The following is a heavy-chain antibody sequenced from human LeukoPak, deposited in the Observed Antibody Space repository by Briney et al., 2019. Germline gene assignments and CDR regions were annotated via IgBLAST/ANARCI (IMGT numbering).Heavy chain of an antibody. D-gene: IGHD5-18*01. J-gene: IGHJ4*02. CDR3: ARDGYSYGYGDY. CDR1: GFTFSSYE. CDR2: ISSSGSTI. Sequence: GGSLRLSCAASGFTFSSYEVNWVRQAPGKGLEWVSYISSSGSTIYYADSVKGRFTISRDNAKNSLYLQMNSLRAEDTAVYYCARDGYSYGYGDYWGQGTLVTVSS. V-gene: IGHV3-48*03.